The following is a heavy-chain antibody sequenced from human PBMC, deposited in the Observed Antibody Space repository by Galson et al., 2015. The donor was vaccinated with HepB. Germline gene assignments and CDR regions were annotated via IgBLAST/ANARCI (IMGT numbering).Heavy chain of an antibody. CDR1: GFTFNSYG. J-gene: IGHJ3*02. CDR2: IWYDGSNE. D-gene: IGHD2-21*01. Sequence: SLRLSCAASGFTFNSYGIHWVRQAPGKGLEWVAVIWYDGSNEYYADSVKGRFTISRDNSKSTLYLLMNSLRAEDTAVYYCAKVAVIGAWDGFDIWGQETMVTVSS. V-gene: IGHV3-33*06. CDR3: AKVAVIGAWDGFDI.